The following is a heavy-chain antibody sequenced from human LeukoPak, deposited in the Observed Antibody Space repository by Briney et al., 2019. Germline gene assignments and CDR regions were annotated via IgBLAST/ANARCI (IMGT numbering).Heavy chain of an antibody. CDR1: GGSISSGGYC. CDR3: ARGDCSSTSCHDRY. Sequence: SQTLSLTCTVSGGSISSGGYCWSWIRQHPGQGLVWIGYIYYSGSTYYNPSLKSRVTISVDTSKNQFSLKLSSVTAADTAVYYCARGDCSSTSCHDRYWGQGTLVTVSS. CDR2: IYYSGST. D-gene: IGHD2-2*01. J-gene: IGHJ4*02. V-gene: IGHV4-31*03.